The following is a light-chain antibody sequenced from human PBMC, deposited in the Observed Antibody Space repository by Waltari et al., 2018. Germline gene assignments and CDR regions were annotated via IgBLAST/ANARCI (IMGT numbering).Light chain of an antibody. CDR1: QSISSW. CDR2: KAS. J-gene: IGKJ1*01. V-gene: IGKV1-5*03. CDR3: QQYNTWT. Sequence: DIQMTQSPSTLSASVGHRVTITCRASQSISSWLAWYQQKPGKAPKLLIYKASNLESGVPKRFSGSGAGTEFTLTISSLQPDDFATYYCQQYNTWTFGQGTKVEIK.